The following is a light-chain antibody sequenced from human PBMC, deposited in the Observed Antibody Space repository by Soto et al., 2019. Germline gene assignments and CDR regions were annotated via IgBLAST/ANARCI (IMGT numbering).Light chain of an antibody. CDR3: ASWDDTLFGWV. CDR1: SSNIATNY. V-gene: IGLV1-47*02. CDR2: SNT. J-gene: IGLJ3*02. Sequence: QSVLTQPPSVSGTPGQGVTISCSGGSSNIATNYVYWYQLLPGTAPNLVIFSNTIRPPRVPDRFSGSKSGASASLVFSGLRSEDEADYFCASWDDTLFGWVFGGGTKLTVL.